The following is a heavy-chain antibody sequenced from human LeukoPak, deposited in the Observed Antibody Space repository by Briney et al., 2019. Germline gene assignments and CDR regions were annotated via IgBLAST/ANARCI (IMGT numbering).Heavy chain of an antibody. V-gene: IGHV1-2*02. J-gene: IGHJ4*02. CDR1: GYTFTGYY. Sequence: ASVKVSCKASGYTFTGYYMRWVRQAPGQGLEWMGWINPNSGGTNYAQKFQGRVTMTRDTSISTAYMELSRLRSDDTAVYYCAREPLVGDTTPFDYWGQGTLVTVSS. CDR2: INPNSGGT. CDR3: AREPLVGDTTPFDY. D-gene: IGHD1-26*01.